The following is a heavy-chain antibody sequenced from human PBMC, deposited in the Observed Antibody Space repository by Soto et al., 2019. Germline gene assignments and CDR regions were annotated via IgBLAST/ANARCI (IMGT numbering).Heavy chain of an antibody. D-gene: IGHD3-10*01. J-gene: IGHJ6*02. Sequence: PSETLSLTCAVSGGSISSGGYSWSWIRRPPGKGLEWIGYIYHSGSTYYNPSLKSRVTISVDRSKNQFSLKLSSVTAADTAVYYCTTPGFGGLHGLVDVWGQGTTVT. CDR3: TTPGFGGLHGLVDV. CDR2: IYHSGST. V-gene: IGHV4-30-2*01. CDR1: GGSISSGGYS.